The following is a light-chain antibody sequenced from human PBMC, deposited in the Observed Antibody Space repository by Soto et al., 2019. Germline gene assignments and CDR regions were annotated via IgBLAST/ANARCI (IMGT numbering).Light chain of an antibody. CDR1: QGIKND. CDR2: GAS. Sequence: AIQMTQSPASLSASVGDRVTITCRASQGIKNDLGWYQQKSGKAPRLLIYGASNLLSGVPSRFSGSGSGTDFTLTISSLQPEDFATYYCLQDYNYPYTFGQGTKLEIK. J-gene: IGKJ2*01. V-gene: IGKV1-6*01. CDR3: LQDYNYPYT.